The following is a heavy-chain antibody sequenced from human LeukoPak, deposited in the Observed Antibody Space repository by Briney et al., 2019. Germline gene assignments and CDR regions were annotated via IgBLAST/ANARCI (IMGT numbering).Heavy chain of an antibody. CDR1: GYTFTGYY. CDR2: INPNSGGT. V-gene: IGHV1-2*02. J-gene: IGHJ6*02. D-gene: IGHD3-10*01. Sequence: ASVKVSCKASGYTFTGYYMHWVRQAPGQGLEWMGWINPNSGGTNYAQKFQGRVTMTRDTSISTAYMELSRLRSDDTAVYYCARDSGFPQYYYYGMDVWGQGTTVTVSS. CDR3: ARDSGFPQYYYYGMDV.